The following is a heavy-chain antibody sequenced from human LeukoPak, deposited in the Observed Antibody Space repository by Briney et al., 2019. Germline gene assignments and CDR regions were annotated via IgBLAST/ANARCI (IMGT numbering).Heavy chain of an antibody. D-gene: IGHD2-21*02. CDR3: ARDSVVTATGGFFDH. J-gene: IGHJ4*02. CDR1: GDSVSSNSAA. CDR2: IFYRSKWYN. V-gene: IGHV6-1*01. Sequence: SQTLSLTCAISGDSVSSNSAAWNWIRQSPSRGLEWLGRIFYRSKWYNDYAASVKSRISINPDTSKNLFSLQLNSVTPEDTAVYYCARDSVVTATGGFFDHWGQGTLVTVSS.